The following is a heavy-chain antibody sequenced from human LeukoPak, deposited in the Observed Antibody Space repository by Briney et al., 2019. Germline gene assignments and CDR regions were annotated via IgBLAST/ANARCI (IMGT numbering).Heavy chain of an antibody. V-gene: IGHV1-8*01. D-gene: IGHD2-2*01. Sequence: GASVKVSCTASGYTFTSLDINWVRQATGQGLEWMGWMSPNSGNTGYAQKFQGRVTMTRDTSITTAYMELSSLTSEDTAVYYCARGVNAGVDYWGQGTLVTVSS. J-gene: IGHJ4*02. CDR2: MSPNSGNT. CDR3: ARGVNAGVDY. CDR1: GYTFTSLD.